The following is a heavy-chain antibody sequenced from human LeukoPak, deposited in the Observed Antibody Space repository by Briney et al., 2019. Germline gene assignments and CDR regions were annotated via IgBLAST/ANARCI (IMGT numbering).Heavy chain of an antibody. Sequence: ASVTVSCKASGYTFTGYYMHWVRQAPGQGLEWMGWINPNSGGTNYAQKFQGRVTMTRDTSISTAYMELSRLRSDDTAVYYCASQGLRYFDWSPGDAFDIWGQGTMVTVSS. J-gene: IGHJ3*02. CDR1: GYTFTGYY. CDR2: INPNSGGT. CDR3: ASQGLRYFDWSPGDAFDI. V-gene: IGHV1-2*02. D-gene: IGHD3-9*01.